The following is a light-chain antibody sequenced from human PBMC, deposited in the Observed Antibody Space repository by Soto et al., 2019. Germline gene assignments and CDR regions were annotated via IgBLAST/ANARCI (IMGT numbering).Light chain of an antibody. CDR1: QSVSSN. V-gene: IGKV3-15*01. CDR2: GAS. J-gene: IGKJ1*01. Sequence: EIVMTQSPATLSVSPGERATLSCRASQSVSSNLAWYQHKPGQPPRLLLYGASIRLSGIPARFSGSGSGTEFTLTINSLQSEDFAIYYCQQYDNRPGTFGQGTKVEIK. CDR3: QQYDNRPGT.